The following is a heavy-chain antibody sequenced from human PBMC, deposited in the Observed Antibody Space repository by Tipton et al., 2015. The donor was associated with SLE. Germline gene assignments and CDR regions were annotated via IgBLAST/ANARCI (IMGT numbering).Heavy chain of an antibody. CDR1: GGSISSHY. V-gene: IGHV4-30-4*08. D-gene: IGHD4-17*01. CDR2: IFYSGST. CDR3: ARLDYVWQYFDS. J-gene: IGHJ4*02. Sequence: TLSLTCTVSGGSISSHYWSWIRQPPGKGLEWIGYIFYSGSTYYNPSLKSRVIISVDTSKNLFSLKLSSVTVADTAVYYCARLDYVWQYFDSWGQGTLVTVSS.